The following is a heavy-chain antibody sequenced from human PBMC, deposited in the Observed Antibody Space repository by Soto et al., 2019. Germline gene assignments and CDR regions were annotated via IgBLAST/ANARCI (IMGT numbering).Heavy chain of an antibody. CDR2: INAGNGNT. Sequence: PGASVKVSCKASGYTFTSYAMHWVRQAPGQRLEWMGWINAGNGNTKYSQKFQGRVTITRDTSASTAYMELSSLRSEDTAVYYCARGTYYYGSGSSLPYGMDVWGQGTTVTVSS. J-gene: IGHJ6*02. CDR3: ARGTYYYGSGSSLPYGMDV. D-gene: IGHD3-10*01. CDR1: GYTFTSYA. V-gene: IGHV1-3*01.